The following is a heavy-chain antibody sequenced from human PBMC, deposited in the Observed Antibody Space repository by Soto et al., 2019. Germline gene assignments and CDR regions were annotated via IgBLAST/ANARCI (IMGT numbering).Heavy chain of an antibody. CDR2: TYYRSKWYY. J-gene: IGHJ4*01. Sequence: SQTLSLTCVISGDSVSIYSGAWNWIRQSPSRGLEWLGRTYYRSKWYYDYAESVKSRIIISVDTSKNQFSLQLNSVTPEDAAVYYCANDPGYNLDYWRHGIQVTVS. CDR3: ANDPGYNLDY. D-gene: IGHD5-12*01. V-gene: IGHV6-1*01. CDR1: GDSVSIYSGA.